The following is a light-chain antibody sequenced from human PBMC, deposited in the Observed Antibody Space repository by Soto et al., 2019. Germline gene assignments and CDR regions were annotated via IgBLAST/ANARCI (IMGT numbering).Light chain of an antibody. V-gene: IGLV2-14*01. CDR2: EVS. CDR3: SSYTSSSTLV. CDR1: RSDIGGYNY. J-gene: IGLJ3*02. Sequence: QSVLTQPASVSGSPGQSITISCTGTRSDIGGYNYVSWYQQRPGKAPKLLIYEVSNRPSGVSNRFSGSKSGNTASLTISGLQAEDEADYYCSSYTSSSTLVFGGGTKLTVL.